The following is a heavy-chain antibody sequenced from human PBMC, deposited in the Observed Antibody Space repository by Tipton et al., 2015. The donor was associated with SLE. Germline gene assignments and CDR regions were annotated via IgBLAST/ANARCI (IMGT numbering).Heavy chain of an antibody. CDR2: IYYSGST. J-gene: IGHJ6*02. V-gene: IGHV4-59*01. CDR3: ARDISAGYYYGMDV. CDR1: GGSTSSYY. D-gene: IGHD3-9*01. Sequence: TLSLTCTVSGGSTSSYYWSWIRQPPGKGLEWIGYIYYSGSTNYNPSLKSRVTISVDTSKNQFSLRVTSVNAADTAVYYCARDISAGYYYGMDVWGQGTTVTVSS.